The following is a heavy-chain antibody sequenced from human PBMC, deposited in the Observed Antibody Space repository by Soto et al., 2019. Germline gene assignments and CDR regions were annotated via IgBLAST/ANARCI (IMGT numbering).Heavy chain of an antibody. V-gene: IGHV2-26*01. CDR3: VRVNADSYQFYISMDV. Sequence: QVTLKASVPVLVKPTEALTLTCTVSGFSLTTGRMGVSWIRQSPGKALEWLAHIFSDNERSYSTSMQGRLTSPKDSYRSQVVLSMTNTYPVDSGTCYCVRVNADSYQFYISMDVWGQGTTVTVSS. CDR2: IFSDNER. J-gene: IGHJ6*02. D-gene: IGHD1-1*01. CDR1: GFSLTTGRMG.